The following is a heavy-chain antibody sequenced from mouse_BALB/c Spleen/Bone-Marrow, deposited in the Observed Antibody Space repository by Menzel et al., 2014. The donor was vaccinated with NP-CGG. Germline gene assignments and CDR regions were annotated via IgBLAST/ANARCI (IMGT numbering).Heavy chain of an antibody. J-gene: IGHJ1*01. D-gene: IGHD4-1*01. CDR3: ARELGRWYFDV. Sequence: VQLQQSGAELVRPGTSVKVSCKASGYAFTNYLIEWVKQRPGQGLEWIGVINPGSGGTNYNEKLKGKATLTADKSSSTAYMQLSSLTSDDSAVYFCARELGRWYFDVWGAGTTVTVSS. CDR2: INPGSGGT. V-gene: IGHV1-54*01. CDR1: GYAFTNYL.